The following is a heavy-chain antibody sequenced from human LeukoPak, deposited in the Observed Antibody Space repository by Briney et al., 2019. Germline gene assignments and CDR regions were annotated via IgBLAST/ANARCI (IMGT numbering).Heavy chain of an antibody. CDR2: INPNSGGT. Sequence: ASVKVSCKASGYTFTGYYMHWVRQAPGQGLEWMGWINPNSGGTNYAQKFQGRVTMTRDTSISTAYMELSRLRSDNTAVYYCARAEPTVVTYYFDYWGQGTLVTVSS. CDR3: ARAEPTVVTYYFDY. V-gene: IGHV1-2*02. D-gene: IGHD4-23*01. CDR1: GYTFTGYY. J-gene: IGHJ4*02.